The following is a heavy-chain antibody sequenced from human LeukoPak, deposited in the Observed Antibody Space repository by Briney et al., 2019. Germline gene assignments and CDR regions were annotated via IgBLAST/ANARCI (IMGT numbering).Heavy chain of an antibody. Sequence: PSETLSLTCTVSGGSISSYYWSWIRQPPGKGLEWIGYIYYSGSTNYNPSLKSRVTISVDTSKNQFSLKLSSVTAADTAVYYCARDGARDRYKDDNWFDPWGQGTLVTVSS. V-gene: IGHV4-59*01. CDR1: GGSISSYY. J-gene: IGHJ5*02. CDR2: IYYSGST. D-gene: IGHD4/OR15-4a*01. CDR3: ARDGARDRYKDDNWFDP.